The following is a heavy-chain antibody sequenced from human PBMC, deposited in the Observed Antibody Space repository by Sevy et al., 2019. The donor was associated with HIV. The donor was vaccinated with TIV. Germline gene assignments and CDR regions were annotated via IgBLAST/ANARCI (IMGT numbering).Heavy chain of an antibody. CDR3: ARDGLGITISAAWGGGMDV. J-gene: IGHJ6*02. V-gene: IGHV3-33*01. Sequence: GGSLRLSCAASGFTLSSYGMHWVRQAPGKGLEWVAVIRYDGSNKYYADSVKGRFTISRDNSKNTLYLQMNSRRAEDTAVYYCARDGLGITISAAWGGGMDVWGQGTTVTVSS. CDR2: IRYDGSNK. CDR1: GFTLSSYG. D-gene: IGHD3-3*01.